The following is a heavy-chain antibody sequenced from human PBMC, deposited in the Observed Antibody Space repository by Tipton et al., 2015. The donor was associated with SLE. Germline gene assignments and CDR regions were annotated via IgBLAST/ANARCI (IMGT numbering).Heavy chain of an antibody. CDR1: GFTFSSYW. V-gene: IGHV3-74*01. CDR2: IYTDGSRT. Sequence: GSLRLSCAASGFTFSSYWMHWVRQAPGKGLVWVSRIYTDGSRTHYADSVRGRFTISRDNAKNSLYLQMNSLRAEDTAVYYCARDTDPWGQGTLVTVSS. J-gene: IGHJ5*02. CDR3: ARDTDP.